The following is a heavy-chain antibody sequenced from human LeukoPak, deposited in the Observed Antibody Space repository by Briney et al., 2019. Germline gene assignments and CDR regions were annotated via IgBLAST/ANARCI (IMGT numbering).Heavy chain of an antibody. CDR3: ARGEKWELLIDY. CDR2: IYFSGST. V-gene: IGHV4-39*07. J-gene: IGHJ4*02. Sequence: SETLSLTCTVSGGSISSSSYYWGWIRQPPGKGREWIGSIYFSGSTYYNPSLKSRVTISVDTSKNQFSLKLTSVTAADTAVYYCARGEKWELLIDYWGQGTLVTVSS. CDR1: GGSISSSSYY. D-gene: IGHD1-26*01.